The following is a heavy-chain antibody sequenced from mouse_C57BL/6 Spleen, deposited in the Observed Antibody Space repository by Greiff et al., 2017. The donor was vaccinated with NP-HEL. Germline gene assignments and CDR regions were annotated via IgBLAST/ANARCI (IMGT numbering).Heavy chain of an antibody. CDR2: IDPSDSYT. Sequence: QVQLQQPGAELVKPGASVKLSCKASGYTFTSYWMQWVKQRPGQGLEWIGEIDPSDSYTNYNQKFKGKATLTVDTSSSTAYMQLSSLTSEDSAVYYCARGGTTWGKGTLVTVSA. D-gene: IGHD1-1*01. CDR3: ARGGTT. CDR1: GYTFTSYW. V-gene: IGHV1-50*01. J-gene: IGHJ3*02.